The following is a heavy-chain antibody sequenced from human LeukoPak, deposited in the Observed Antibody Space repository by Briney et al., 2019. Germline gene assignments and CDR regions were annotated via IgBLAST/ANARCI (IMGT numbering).Heavy chain of an antibody. CDR1: GFTFSSYA. CDR3: AQSRATNDAFDI. Sequence: PGGSLRLSCAASGFTFSSYAMHWVRQAPGKGLEWVAVISYDGSNKYYADSVKGRFTISRDNSKNTLYLQMNSLRAEDTAVYYCAQSRATNDAFDIWGQGTMVTVSS. V-gene: IGHV3-30*04. D-gene: IGHD5-12*01. J-gene: IGHJ3*02. CDR2: ISYDGSNK.